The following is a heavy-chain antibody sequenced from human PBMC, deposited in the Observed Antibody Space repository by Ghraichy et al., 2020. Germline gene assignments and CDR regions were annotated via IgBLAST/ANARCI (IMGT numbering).Heavy chain of an antibody. D-gene: IGHD3-22*01. Sequence: GGSLRLSCAASGFTFSSYSMNWVRQAPGKGLEWVSSISSSSSYIYYADSLKGRFTISRDNSKNSLYLQMNSLRAEDTAVYYCARVHYYESSGFLPYSYGMDVWGQGTTVTVSS. V-gene: IGHV3-21*01. CDR1: GFTFSSYS. CDR2: ISSSSSYI. CDR3: ARVHYYESSGFLPYSYGMDV. J-gene: IGHJ6*02.